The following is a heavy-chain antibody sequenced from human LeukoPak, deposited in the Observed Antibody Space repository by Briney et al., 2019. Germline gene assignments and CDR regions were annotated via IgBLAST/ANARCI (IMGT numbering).Heavy chain of an antibody. CDR2: MNPNSGNT. CDR3: ARAPDWSSGWSGYYFDY. CDR1: GYTFTNYD. D-gene: IGHD6-19*01. J-gene: IGHJ4*02. Sequence: ASVKVSCKTSGYTFTNYDINWVRQATGQGLEWMGWMNPNSGNTGYAQKFQGRVTMTRNTSISTAYMELNSLRSEDTAVYYCARAPDWSSGWSGYYFDYWGQGTLVTVSS. V-gene: IGHV1-8*02.